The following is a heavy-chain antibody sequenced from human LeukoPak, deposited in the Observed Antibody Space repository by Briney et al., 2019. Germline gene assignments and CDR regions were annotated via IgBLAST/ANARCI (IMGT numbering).Heavy chain of an antibody. V-gene: IGHV1-2*02. CDR2: INPNSGGT. D-gene: IGHD5-24*01. CDR1: GYTFTGYF. J-gene: IGHJ6*03. Sequence: ASVKVSCKASGYTFTGYFMHWVRQAPGQGLEWMGWINPNSGGTNYAQKFQGRVTMTGDTSISTAYMDLSSLRSDDTAVYYCARNTYGYKFSMDVWGKGTTVIISS. CDR3: ARNTYGYKFSMDV.